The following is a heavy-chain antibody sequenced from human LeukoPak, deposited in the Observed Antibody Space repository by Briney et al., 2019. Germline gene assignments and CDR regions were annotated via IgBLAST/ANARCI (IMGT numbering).Heavy chain of an antibody. CDR1: GDRFTSYW. CDR3: ARHRGGNGWYFDL. J-gene: IGHJ2*01. CDR2: IYPGDSDT. Sequence: GESLKISCKVSGDRFTSYWIGWVRQMPGKGLECMGTIYPGDSDTRYSPSFQGQVTISADKPINTAYLQWSSLKASDTAMYYCARHRGGNGWYFDLWGRGTLVIVSS. V-gene: IGHV5-51*01. D-gene: IGHD2-15*01.